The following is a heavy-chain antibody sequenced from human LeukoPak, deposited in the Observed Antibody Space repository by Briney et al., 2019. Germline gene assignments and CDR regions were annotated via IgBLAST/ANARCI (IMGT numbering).Heavy chain of an antibody. CDR3: AKSYDSGWYVSDY. CDR2: ISYDGSNK. CDR1: GFTFSSYP. Sequence: GSLRLSCAASGFTFSSYPMHWVRQAPGKGLEWVAVISYDGSNKYYVDSVKGRFTISRENSKNTLYLQMNSLRAEDTTVYYCAKSYDSGWYVSDYWGQGTLVTVSS. V-gene: IGHV3-30*18. J-gene: IGHJ4*02. D-gene: IGHD6-19*01.